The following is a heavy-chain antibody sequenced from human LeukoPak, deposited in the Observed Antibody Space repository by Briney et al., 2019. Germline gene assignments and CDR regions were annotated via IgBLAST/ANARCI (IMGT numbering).Heavy chain of an antibody. Sequence: GRSLRLSCAAPGFTFSSYGMHWVRQAPGKGLEWVAVISHDGSNKYYADSVKGRFTISRDNSKNTLYLQMNSQRAEDTAVYYCAKLGSGYGDAFDIWGRGTMVTVSS. CDR1: GFTFSSYG. CDR2: ISHDGSNK. V-gene: IGHV3-30*18. CDR3: AKLGSGYGDAFDI. D-gene: IGHD2-15*01. J-gene: IGHJ3*02.